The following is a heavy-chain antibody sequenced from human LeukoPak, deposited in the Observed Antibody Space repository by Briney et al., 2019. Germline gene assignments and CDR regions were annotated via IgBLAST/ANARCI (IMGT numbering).Heavy chain of an antibody. V-gene: IGHV3-23*01. D-gene: IGHD2-8*01. CDR1: GFTFSSYG. CDR2: ISGSGGST. CDR3: AKGASSCSSGVCYTPNDY. Sequence: GGSLRLSCAASGFTFSSYGMSWVRQAPGKGLEWVSAISGSGGSTYYADSVKGRFSISRDNSKNTLYLQMNSLRAEDTAVYYCAKGASSCSSGVCYTPNDYWGQGTLVTVSS. J-gene: IGHJ4*02.